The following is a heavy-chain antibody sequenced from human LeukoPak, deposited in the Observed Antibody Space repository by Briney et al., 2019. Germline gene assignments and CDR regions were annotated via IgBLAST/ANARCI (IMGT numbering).Heavy chain of an antibody. J-gene: IGHJ5*02. CDR1: GFTFSSYA. D-gene: IGHD6-19*01. CDR3: AKGGSSGWYNGRKNWFDP. V-gene: IGHV3-23*01. CDR2: ISGSGGST. Sequence: PGGSLRLSCAASGFTFSSYAMSWVRQAPGQGLEWVSAISGSGGSTYYADSVKGRFTISRDNSKNTLYLQMNSLRAEDTAVYYCAKGGSSGWYNGRKNWFDPWGQGTLVTVSS.